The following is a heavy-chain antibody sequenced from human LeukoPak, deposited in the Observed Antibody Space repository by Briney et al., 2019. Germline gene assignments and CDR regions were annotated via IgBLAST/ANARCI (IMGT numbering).Heavy chain of an antibody. V-gene: IGHV3-13*01. CDR2: IGAAGDT. D-gene: IGHD5-18*01. Sequence: PGGSLRLSCAASGFTFSSFDMHWVRQTTGKGLECVSAIGAAGDTYYPGSVKGRFTISRENARNSLYLQMNSLRAEDTAVYYCARSPRGYSYGHIDYWGQGTLVTVSS. CDR3: ARSPRGYSYGHIDY. J-gene: IGHJ4*02. CDR1: GFTFSSFD.